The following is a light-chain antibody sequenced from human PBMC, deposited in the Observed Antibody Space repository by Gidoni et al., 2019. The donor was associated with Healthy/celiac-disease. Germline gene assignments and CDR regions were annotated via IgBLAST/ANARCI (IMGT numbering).Light chain of an antibody. J-gene: IGKJ5*01. CDR2: GAS. V-gene: IGKV3-20*01. CDR1: QSVSSSY. Sequence: IVLTQSPGTLSLSPGERATLPCRASQSVSSSYLARYQQKPGQAPRLLIYGASSRATGIPDRFSGSGSGTDFTLTISRLEPEDFAVYYCQQYGSSPLITFGQGTRLEIK. CDR3: QQYGSSPLIT.